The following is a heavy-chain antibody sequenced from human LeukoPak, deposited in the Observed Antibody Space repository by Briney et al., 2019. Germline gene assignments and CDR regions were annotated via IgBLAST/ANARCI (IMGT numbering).Heavy chain of an antibody. CDR3: ARGVARTYYSDTSGYAAADY. J-gene: IGHJ4*02. Sequence: PSETLSLTCAVYGESLSGYYWSWLRQPPGKGLEGIGEINHSGSTNYNPSLKSRVTISVDTSKNQFSLKLSSVTAADTAVYYCARGVARTYYSDTSGYAAADYWGQGTLVTVSS. CDR1: GESLSGYY. D-gene: IGHD3-22*01. V-gene: IGHV4-34*01. CDR2: INHSGST.